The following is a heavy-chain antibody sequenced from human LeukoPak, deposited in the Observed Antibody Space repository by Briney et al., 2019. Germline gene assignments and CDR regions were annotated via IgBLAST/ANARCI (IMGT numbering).Heavy chain of an antibody. CDR3: VKGACSSGCSGNY. V-gene: IGHV3-23*01. J-gene: IGHJ4*02. CDR2: ITDNYNT. Sequence: PGGFLRLSCAASGIMFSDSAMYWVRQAPGKGLGCVAVITDNYNTYYGDSVKGRFTVSRDNSKKTLYLQMNSLRVDDTALYHCVKGACSSGCSGNYWGQGTRVIVSS. CDR1: GIMFSDSA. D-gene: IGHD6-19*01.